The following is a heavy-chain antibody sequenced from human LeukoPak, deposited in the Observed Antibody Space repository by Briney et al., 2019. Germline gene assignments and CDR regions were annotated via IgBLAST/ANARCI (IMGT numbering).Heavy chain of an antibody. D-gene: IGHD3-10*01. CDR1: GGSISSSSYY. CDR3: ARHSGGMVRGVTHFDY. Sequence: SETLSLTCTVSGGSISSSSYYWGWIRQPPGKGLEWIGSIYYSGSTYYNPSLKSRVTISVDTSKNQFSLKLSSVTAADTAVYYCARHSGGMVRGVTHFDYWGQGTLVTVSS. J-gene: IGHJ4*02. V-gene: IGHV4-39*01. CDR2: IYYSGST.